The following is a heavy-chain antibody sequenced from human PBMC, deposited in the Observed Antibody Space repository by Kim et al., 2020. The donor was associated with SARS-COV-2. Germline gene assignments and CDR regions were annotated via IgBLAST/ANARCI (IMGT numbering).Heavy chain of an antibody. D-gene: IGHD5-12*01. CDR1: GGSISSGGYY. CDR3: ARSSGYSGYDSDWYFDL. CDR2: IYYSGST. V-gene: IGHV4-31*03. Sequence: SETLSLTCTVSGGSISSGGYYWSWIRQHPGKGLEWIGYIYYSGSTYYNPSLKSRVTISVDTSKNQFSLKLSSVTAADTAVYYCARSSGYSGYDSDWYFDLWGRGTLVTVSS. J-gene: IGHJ2*01.